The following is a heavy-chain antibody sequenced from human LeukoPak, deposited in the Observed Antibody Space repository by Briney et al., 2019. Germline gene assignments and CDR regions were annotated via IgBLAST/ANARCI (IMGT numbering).Heavy chain of an antibody. D-gene: IGHD7-27*01. Sequence: SETLSLTCAVYGGSFSGYYWSWIRQPPGKGLEWIGEINHSGSTNYNPSLKSRVTISVDTSKNQFSLKLSSVTAADTAVHYCARVSQNWGSQFFDYWGQGTLVTVSS. CDR2: INHSGST. J-gene: IGHJ4*02. CDR3: ARVSQNWGSQFFDY. CDR1: GGSFSGYY. V-gene: IGHV4-34*01.